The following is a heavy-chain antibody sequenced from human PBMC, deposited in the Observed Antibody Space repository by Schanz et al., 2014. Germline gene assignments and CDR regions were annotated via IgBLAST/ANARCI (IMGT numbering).Heavy chain of an antibody. D-gene: IGHD2-15*01. CDR2: IKHDGSVK. Sequence: EVQLVESGGGLVQPGGSLRLSCSASGFTFSDYWMSWVRQAPGKGPEWVANIKHDGSVKDYVDSVEGRFTISRDNSKNTLYLQMNSLRAEDTAVYYCAKTPREYCNYDNCPNWFDSWGQGTLVTVSS. J-gene: IGHJ5*01. CDR3: AKTPREYCNYDNCPNWFDS. V-gene: IGHV3-7*05. CDR1: GFTFSDYW.